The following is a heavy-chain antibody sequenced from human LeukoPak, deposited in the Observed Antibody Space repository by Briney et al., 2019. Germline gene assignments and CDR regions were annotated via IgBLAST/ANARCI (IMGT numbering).Heavy chain of an antibody. V-gene: IGHV3-30*02. CDR3: AKTWGIEY. Sequence: PGGSLRLSCAASGFTFSSYDMHWVRQSPGKGLEWVAFMRYDGSNKYYTDSVKGRFTISRDNSKNTLYLQMNSLRVEDTAVYYCAKTWGIEYWGQGTLVTVSS. CDR2: MRYDGSNK. CDR1: GFTFSSYD. D-gene: IGHD3-16*01. J-gene: IGHJ4*02.